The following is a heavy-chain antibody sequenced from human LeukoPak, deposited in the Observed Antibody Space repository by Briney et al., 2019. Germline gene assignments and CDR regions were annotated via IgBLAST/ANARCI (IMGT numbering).Heavy chain of an antibody. Sequence: SVRVSCKAFGGTFSSLAFSWVRQAPGQGLEWMGRVIPIFNSAKYAPRFQDRVTITADTSTSTAYMALGSLRSEDTAVYYCPSPTGFDVLDLWGQGTMVTVSS. CDR2: VIPIFNSA. J-gene: IGHJ3*01. CDR1: GGTFSSLA. CDR3: PSPTGFDVLDL. V-gene: IGHV1-69*06. D-gene: IGHD4-11*01.